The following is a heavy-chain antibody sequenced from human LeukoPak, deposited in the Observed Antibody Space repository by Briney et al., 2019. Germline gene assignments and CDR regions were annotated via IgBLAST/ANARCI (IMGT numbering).Heavy chain of an antibody. Sequence: GGSLRLSCAASGFTFSSYSMNWVRQAPGKGLEWVSYISSSSSTIYYADSVKGRFTISRDSSKNTLFLHMNTLRAEDTAIYYCAKDRTVGASYWYFDLWGRGTLVTVSS. CDR1: GFTFSSYS. V-gene: IGHV3-48*01. CDR3: AKDRTVGASYWYFDL. CDR2: ISSSSSTI. D-gene: IGHD1-26*01. J-gene: IGHJ2*01.